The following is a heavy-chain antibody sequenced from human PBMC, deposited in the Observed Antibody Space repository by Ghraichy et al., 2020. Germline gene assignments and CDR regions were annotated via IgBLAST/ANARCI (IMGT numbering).Heavy chain of an antibody. CDR2: IYYSGST. CDR3: ARAVEGYSGYDLYSDY. CDR1: GGSISSGGYY. D-gene: IGHD5-12*01. V-gene: IGHV4-31*03. J-gene: IGHJ4*02. Sequence: SETLSLTCTVSGGSISSGGYYWSWIRQHPGKGLEWIGYIYYSGSTYYNPSLKSRVTISVDTSKNQFSLKLSSVTAADTAVYYCARAVEGYSGYDLYSDYWGQGTLVTVSS.